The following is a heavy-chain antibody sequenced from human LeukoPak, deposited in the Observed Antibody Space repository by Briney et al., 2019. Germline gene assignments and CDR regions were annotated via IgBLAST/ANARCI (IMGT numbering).Heavy chain of an antibody. Sequence: QSGRSLRLSCAASGLTFSSYGMHWVRQAPGKGLEWVAVIWYDGSNKYYADSVKGRFTISRDNSKNTLYLQMNSLRAEDTAVYYCAKEPDAYCGGDCYSYFDYWGQGTLVTVSS. CDR1: GLTFSSYG. CDR3: AKEPDAYCGGDCYSYFDY. CDR2: IWYDGSNK. J-gene: IGHJ4*02. V-gene: IGHV3-33*06. D-gene: IGHD2-21*02.